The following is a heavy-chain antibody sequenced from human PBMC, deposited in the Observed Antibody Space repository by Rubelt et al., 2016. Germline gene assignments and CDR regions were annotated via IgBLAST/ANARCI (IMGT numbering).Heavy chain of an antibody. CDR3: ARDLNWAFDY. CDR1: GFTFTNAW. Sequence: RLSCAVSGFTFTNAWMNWVRQAPGKGLEWVSAISGSGAGTYYADSVKGRFTISRDNAKNSQDLQMNSLRAEDTAVYYCARDLNWAFDYWGQGTLVTVSS. D-gene: IGHD7-27*01. J-gene: IGHJ4*02. CDR2: ISGSGAGT. V-gene: IGHV3-21*01.